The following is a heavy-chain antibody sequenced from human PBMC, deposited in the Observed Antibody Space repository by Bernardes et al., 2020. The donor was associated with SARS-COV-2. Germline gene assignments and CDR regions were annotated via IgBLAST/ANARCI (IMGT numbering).Heavy chain of an antibody. Sequence: GGTLRLSCAASGFTFSDYYMSWIRQAPGKGLEWVSYISSSSSYTNYADSVKGRFTISRDNAKNSLYLQMNSLRAEDTAVYYCARDDKLFDYWGQGTLVTVSS. J-gene: IGHJ4*02. CDR3: ARDDKLFDY. CDR2: ISSSSSYT. CDR1: GFTFSDYY. V-gene: IGHV3-11*05.